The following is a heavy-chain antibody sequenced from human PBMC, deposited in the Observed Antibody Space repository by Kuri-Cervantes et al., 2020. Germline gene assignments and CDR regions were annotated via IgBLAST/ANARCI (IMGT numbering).Heavy chain of an antibody. CDR2: IYYSGST. CDR1: GGSISSGGYY. Sequence: SEPLSLTCTVSGGSISSGGYYWSWIRQHPGKGLEWIGYIYYSGSTYYNPSLKSRVTISVDTSKNQFSLKLSSVTAADTAVYYCARGRAAAGRSGSDYWGQGTLVTVSS. D-gene: IGHD6-13*01. CDR3: ARGRAAAGRSGSDY. J-gene: IGHJ4*02. V-gene: IGHV4-31*03.